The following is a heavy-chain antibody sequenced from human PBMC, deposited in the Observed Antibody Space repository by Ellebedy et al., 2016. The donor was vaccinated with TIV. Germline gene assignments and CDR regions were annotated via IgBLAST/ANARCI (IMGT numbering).Heavy chain of an antibody. Sequence: GESLKISCAASEFTISIFWMHWVRQAPGKGMMWISGSDGAGALTTSADSVKGRFTISSDNAKNTLYLQMNSLRAEDTAVYYCARDGYCGSTSCYYYYAMDVWGRGTSVTVSS. J-gene: IGHJ6*02. CDR1: EFTISIFW. CDR3: ARDGYCGSTSCYYYYAMDV. CDR2: SDGAGALT. D-gene: IGHD2-2*03. V-gene: IGHV3-74*03.